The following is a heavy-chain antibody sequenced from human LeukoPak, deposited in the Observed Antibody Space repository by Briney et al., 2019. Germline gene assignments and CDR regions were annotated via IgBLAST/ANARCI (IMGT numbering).Heavy chain of an antibody. CDR2: IYCSGST. V-gene: IGHV4-38-2*01. CDR1: GFTFSDYY. CDR3: ARRREGYGKNWFDP. Sequence: GSLRLSCAASGFTFSDYYMSWIRQPPGKGLEWIGSIYCSGSTYYNPSLKSRVSVSMDTSKNQFSLKLSSVTAADTAVYYCARRREGYGKNWFDPWGQGTLVTVSS. J-gene: IGHJ5*02. D-gene: IGHD5-18*01.